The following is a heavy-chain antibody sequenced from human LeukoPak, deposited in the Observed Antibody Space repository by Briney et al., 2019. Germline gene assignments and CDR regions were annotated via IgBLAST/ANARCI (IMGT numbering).Heavy chain of an antibody. D-gene: IGHD3-3*01. CDR2: ISSSSSYI. CDR1: GFTFSSSA. CDR3: ARDVAPYDFWSGYPGY. J-gene: IGHJ4*02. V-gene: IGHV3-21*01. Sequence: GGSLRLSCAASGFTFSSSAMSWVRQAPGKGLEWVSSISSSSSYIYYADSVKGRFTISRDNAKNSLYLQMNSLRAEDTAVYYCARDVAPYDFWSGYPGYWGQGTLVTVSS.